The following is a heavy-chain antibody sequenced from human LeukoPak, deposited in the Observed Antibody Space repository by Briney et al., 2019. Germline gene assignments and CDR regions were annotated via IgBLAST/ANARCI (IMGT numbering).Heavy chain of an antibody. CDR1: GFTFSDSA. J-gene: IGHJ4*02. V-gene: IGHV3-73*01. D-gene: IGHD4-17*01. CDR2: IRSKADNYAT. CDR3: TGGTTVTTLDY. Sequence: GGSLKLSCAASGFTFSDSAMHWVRQASGKGLEWVGRIRSKADNYATEFGASVKGRFTISGDDSKNTAYLQMNSLKTEDTAVYYCTGGTTVTTLDYWGQGTLVTVSS.